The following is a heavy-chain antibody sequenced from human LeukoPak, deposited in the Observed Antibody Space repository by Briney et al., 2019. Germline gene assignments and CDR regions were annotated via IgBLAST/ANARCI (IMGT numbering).Heavy chain of an antibody. J-gene: IGHJ4*02. V-gene: IGHV4-61*02. CDR3: ERAQRPRGSYSIDY. CDR2: IYTSGST. D-gene: IGHD1-26*01. CDR1: GGSISSGSYY. Sequence: SQTLSLTCTVSGGSISSGSYYWSWIRQPAGKGLEWIGRIYTSGSTNYNPSLKSRVTISVDTSKNRFSLKLSSVTAADTAVYYCERAQRPRGSYSIDYWGQGTLVTVSS.